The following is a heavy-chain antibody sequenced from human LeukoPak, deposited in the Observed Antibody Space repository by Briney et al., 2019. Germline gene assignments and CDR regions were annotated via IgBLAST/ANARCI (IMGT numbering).Heavy chain of an antibody. CDR1: GYTLTELS. J-gene: IGHJ3*02. CDR2: FDPEDGET. CDR3: ATDHGETDAFDI. Sequence: ASVKVSCKVSGYTLTELSMHWVRQAPGKGLEWMGGFDPEDGETIYAQKFRGRVTMTEDTSTDTAYMELSSLRSEDTAVYYCATDHGETDAFDIWGQGIMVTVSS. V-gene: IGHV1-24*01. D-gene: IGHD3-10*01.